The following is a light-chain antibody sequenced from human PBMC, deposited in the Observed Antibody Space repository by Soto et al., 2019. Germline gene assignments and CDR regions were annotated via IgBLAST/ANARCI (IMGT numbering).Light chain of an antibody. Sequence: EIVLTQSPVTLSLSPGERATLSCRASQSVSTSLAWYQQKPGEASRLLIYDASTRATGIPARFSGSGSGTDFTLTISSLEPEDFAVYYCQQRYNWLTFGGGTKVE. CDR3: QQRYNWLT. CDR2: DAS. J-gene: IGKJ4*01. V-gene: IGKV3-11*01. CDR1: QSVSTS.